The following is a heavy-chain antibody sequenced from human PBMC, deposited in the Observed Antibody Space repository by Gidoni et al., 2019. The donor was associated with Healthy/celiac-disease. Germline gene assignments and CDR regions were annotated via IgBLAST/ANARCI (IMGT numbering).Heavy chain of an antibody. D-gene: IGHD7-27*01. CDR1: GFTFSSYS. CDR2: ISSSSSYI. J-gene: IGHJ2*01. Sequence: EVQLVESGGGLVKPGGSLRLSCAASGFTFSSYSMNWVRQAPGKGLELVSSISSSSSYIYYADSVKGRFTISRDNAKNSLYLQMNSLRAEDTAVYYCARKKTGDLDFDLWGRGTLVTVSS. CDR3: ARKKTGDLDFDL. V-gene: IGHV3-21*01.